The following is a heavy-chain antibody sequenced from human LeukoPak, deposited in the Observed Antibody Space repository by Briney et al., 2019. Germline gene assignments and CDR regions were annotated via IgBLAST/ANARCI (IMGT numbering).Heavy chain of an antibody. Sequence: GGSLRLSCAASGFTFSSYWMDWVRQAPGEGLEWVASINQDGSEKYYVDSVKGRFTIFRNNAKNSLYLQMNSLRAEDTAVYYCAKDLISPRSVGSSEKVDYWGQGTLVIVSS. CDR1: GFTFSSYW. D-gene: IGHD3-10*01. CDR3: AKDLISPRSVGSSEKVDY. V-gene: IGHV3-7*01. J-gene: IGHJ4*02. CDR2: INQDGSEK.